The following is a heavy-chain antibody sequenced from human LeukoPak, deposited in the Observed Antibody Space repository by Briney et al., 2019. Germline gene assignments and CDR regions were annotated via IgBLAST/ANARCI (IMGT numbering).Heavy chain of an antibody. V-gene: IGHV3-23*01. J-gene: IGHJ6*02. D-gene: IGHD3-10*01. Sequence: GGSLRLSCAASGFTLDSHAMSWVRQAPGKGLEWISTFIESSGSAHYADSVKGRFTISRDISKNTLYLQMNSLRAEDTAVYYCARDARYYGSGSYYQYYYGMDVWGQGTTVTVSS. CDR3: ARDARYYGSGSYYQYYYGMDV. CDR2: FIESSGSA. CDR1: GFTLDSHA.